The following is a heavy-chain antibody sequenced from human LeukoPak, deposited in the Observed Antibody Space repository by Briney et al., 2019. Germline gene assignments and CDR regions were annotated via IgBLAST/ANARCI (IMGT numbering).Heavy chain of an antibody. CDR1: GYTFTGYY. J-gene: IGHJ3*02. V-gene: IGHV1-2*02. CDR2: INPNSGGT. CDR3: ARVNPPRGAFDI. Sequence: ASVKVSCKASGYTFTGYYMHWVRQAPGQGLEWMGWINPNSGGTNYAQKFQGRVTMTRDTSISTAYMELSRLRSDDTAVYYCARVNPPRGAFDIWGQGTMVTVSS.